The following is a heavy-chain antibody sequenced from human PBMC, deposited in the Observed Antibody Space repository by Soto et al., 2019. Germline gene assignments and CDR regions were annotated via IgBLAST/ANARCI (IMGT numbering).Heavy chain of an antibody. J-gene: IGHJ4*02. Sequence: PGESLKISCKGSGYSFTSYWIGWVRQMPGKGLEWMGIIYPGDSDTRYSPSFQGQVTISADKSISTAYLQWSSLKASDTAMYYCARRYCNGGSCSHFDYRDQRALVPVSA. CDR3: ARRYCNGGSCSHFDY. CDR2: IYPGDSDT. V-gene: IGHV5-51*01. CDR1: GYSFTSYW. D-gene: IGHD2-15*01.